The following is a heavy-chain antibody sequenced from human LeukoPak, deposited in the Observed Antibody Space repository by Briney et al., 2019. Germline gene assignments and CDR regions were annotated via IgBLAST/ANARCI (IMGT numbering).Heavy chain of an antibody. CDR1: GYTINSYA. D-gene: IGHD2-2*01. CDR3: ARDGLRSCTSSSCYPGEDAFDI. V-gene: IGHV7-4-1*02. Sequence: ASVKVSCKASGYTINSYAMNWVRQAPGQGREWMAWINTNTGNPTYAQGFTGRFVFSLDTSISTAYLHISGLKAEDTAVYYCARDGLRSCTSSSCYPGEDAFDIWGQGTMVTVSS. J-gene: IGHJ3*02. CDR2: INTNTGNP.